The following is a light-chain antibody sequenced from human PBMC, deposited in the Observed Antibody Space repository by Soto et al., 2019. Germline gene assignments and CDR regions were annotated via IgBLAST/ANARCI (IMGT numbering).Light chain of an antibody. V-gene: IGLV2-8*01. CDR3: RSFAGSTTL. CDR1: SSDVGRYNY. CDR2: EVT. J-gene: IGLJ1*01. Sequence: QSALTQPPSASGSPGQSVTLSCTGTSSDVGRYNYVSWYQQRPGKAPKLMIHEVTKRPSGVPDRFSGSKSGNTASLTVSGPQADDEADYYRRSFAGSTTLFGTGTKLTVL.